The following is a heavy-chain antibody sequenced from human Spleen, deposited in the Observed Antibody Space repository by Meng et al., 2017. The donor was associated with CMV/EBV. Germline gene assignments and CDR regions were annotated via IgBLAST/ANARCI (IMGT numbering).Heavy chain of an antibody. V-gene: IGHV3-21*01. CDR2: ISSSSSYI. CDR1: GFTFNNYA. J-gene: IGHJ5*02. D-gene: IGHD2-2*01. Sequence: GESLKISCAASGFTFNNYAMSWVRQAPGKGLEWVSSISSSSSYIYYADSVKGRFTISRDNAKNSLYLQMNSLRAEDTAVYYCASEGYCSSTSCPSVSWFDPWGQGTLVTVSS. CDR3: ASEGYCSSTSCPSVSWFDP.